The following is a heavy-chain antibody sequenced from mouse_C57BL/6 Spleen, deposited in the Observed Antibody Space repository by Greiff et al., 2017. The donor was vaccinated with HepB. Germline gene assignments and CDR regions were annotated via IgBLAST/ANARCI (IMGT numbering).Heavy chain of an antibody. J-gene: IGHJ4*01. D-gene: IGHD1-1*01. V-gene: IGHV5-9-1*02. CDR3: TRGYYGSSGAMDY. Sequence: EVKVEESGEGLVKPGGSLKLSCAASGFTFSSYAMSWVRQTPEKRLEWVAYISSGGDYIYYADTVKGRFTISRDNARNTLYLQMSSLKSEDTAMYYCTRGYYGSSGAMDYWGQGTSVTVSS. CDR2: ISSGGDYI. CDR1: GFTFSSYA.